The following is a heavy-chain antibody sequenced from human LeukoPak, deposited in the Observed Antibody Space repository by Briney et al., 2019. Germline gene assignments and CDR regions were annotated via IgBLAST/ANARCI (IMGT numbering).Heavy chain of an antibody. J-gene: IGHJ6*02. CDR1: GFTFTNYP. D-gene: IGHD2-15*01. V-gene: IGHV3-23*01. CDR3: AKDPYCSGGTCCGMDV. Sequence: GGSLRLSCAASGFTFTNYPMLWVRQAPGKGLEWVSTISGSGGGTYYADSVKGRFTISRDNSMNTLYLQMNSLRAEDTAVYYCAKDPYCSGGTCCGMDVWGQGTTVTVSS. CDR2: ISGSGGGT.